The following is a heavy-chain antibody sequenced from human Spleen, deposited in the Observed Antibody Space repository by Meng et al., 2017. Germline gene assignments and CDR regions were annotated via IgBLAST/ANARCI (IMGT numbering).Heavy chain of an antibody. Sequence: ASVKVSCTASGYNFIGGYWLYWVRQAPGQGLEWSGLINPSRGDAKYAHKFLSRVTMTSDTSISTAYMEMSGLTKDETAVYYCAVQVGGWGQGTLVTVSS. CDR1: GYNFIGGY. V-gene: IGHV1-2*07. J-gene: IGHJ4*02. CDR2: INPSRGDA. D-gene: IGHD3-16*01. CDR3: AVQVGG.